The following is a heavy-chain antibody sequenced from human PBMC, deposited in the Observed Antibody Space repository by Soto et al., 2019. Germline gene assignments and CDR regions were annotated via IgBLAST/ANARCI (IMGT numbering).Heavy chain of an antibody. CDR3: ARVETGYSYEPPKFDY. J-gene: IGHJ4*02. Sequence: PSETLSLTCTVSGGSISSGDYYWSWIRQPPGKGLEWIGYIYYSGSTYYNPSLKSRVTISVDTSKNQFSLKLSSVTAADTAVYYCARVETGYSYEPPKFDYWGQGTLVTVSS. V-gene: IGHV4-30-4*01. CDR2: IYYSGST. CDR1: GGSISSGDYY. D-gene: IGHD5-18*01.